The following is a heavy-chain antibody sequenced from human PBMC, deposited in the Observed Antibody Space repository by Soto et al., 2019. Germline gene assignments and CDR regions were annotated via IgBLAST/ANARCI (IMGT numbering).Heavy chain of an antibody. CDR1: GGTFSSYT. V-gene: IGHV1-69*02. J-gene: IGHJ4*02. D-gene: IGHD2-2*02. CDR2: IIPMLDVT. Sequence: QVQLVQSGAEVKKPGSSVRVSCKASGGTFSSYTINWVRQAPGLGLEWVGRIIPMLDVTNFAQRFQGRVTITADKSTTTAYMELSSLKSEDTAVYYCARSQSCSSTSCYTPQPFDYWGQGTLVTVSS. CDR3: ARSQSCSSTSCYTPQPFDY.